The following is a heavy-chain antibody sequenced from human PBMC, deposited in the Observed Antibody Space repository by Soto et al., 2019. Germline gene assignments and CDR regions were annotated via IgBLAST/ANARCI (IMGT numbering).Heavy chain of an antibody. V-gene: IGHV1-69*13. J-gene: IGHJ4*02. Sequence: ASVKVSCKASGGTFSSYAISWVRQAPGQGLEWMGGIIPIFGTANYAQKFQGRVTITADESTSTAYMELSSLRSEDTAVYYCASGLVAGRPSLTQATDYWGQGTLVTVSS. CDR3: ASGLVAGRPSLTQATDY. CDR2: IIPIFGTA. D-gene: IGHD6-19*01. CDR1: GGTFSSYA.